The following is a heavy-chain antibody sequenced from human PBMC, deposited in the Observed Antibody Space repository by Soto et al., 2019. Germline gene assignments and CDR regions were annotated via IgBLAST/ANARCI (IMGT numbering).Heavy chain of an antibody. Sequence: GGSLRLSCAASGFTFSTYNMNWVRQAPGKGLEWVASISSTSNYIYYADSVRGRFTISRDDAKSSLFLQMNSLRAEDTTAYYCAGDGSSAITSYYYYYGMDVWGQGTTVTVSS. CDR1: GFTFSTYN. V-gene: IGHV3-21*01. CDR3: AGDGSSAITSYYYYYGMDV. CDR2: ISSTSNYI. J-gene: IGHJ6*02. D-gene: IGHD6-13*01.